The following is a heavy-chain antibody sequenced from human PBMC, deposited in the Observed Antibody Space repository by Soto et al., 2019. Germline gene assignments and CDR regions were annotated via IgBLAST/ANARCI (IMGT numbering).Heavy chain of an antibody. J-gene: IGHJ4*02. D-gene: IGHD4-17*01. CDR3: ARGAYGANSGFDG. CDR1: GFTFSSYW. V-gene: IGHV3-74*01. Sequence: EVHLVESGGGLVQPGGSLRLSCAASGFTFSSYWMHWVRQAPGKGLVWVSRISSDGSSTTYADSVKGRFTISRDNAKNTLYLQMHGLRAEDTAVFYCARGAYGANSGFDGWGQGTLVTVS. CDR2: ISSDGSST.